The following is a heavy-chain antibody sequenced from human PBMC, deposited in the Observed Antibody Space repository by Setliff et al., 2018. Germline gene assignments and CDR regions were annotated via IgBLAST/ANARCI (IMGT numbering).Heavy chain of an antibody. J-gene: IGHJ6*03. CDR1: GFTFSSHG. D-gene: IGHD6-19*01. V-gene: IGHV3-23*01. CDR2: ITSDGGTT. Sequence: GGSLRLSCAASGFTFSSHGMSWVRQAPAKGLEWVSTITSDGGTTWYADSVKGRFTIYRDNSKNTLYLQMNSLRAEDTAIYSCARVAQVAGTRSGRSYFFYYMDVWGKGTTVTVSS. CDR3: ARVAQVAGTRSGRSYFFYYMDV.